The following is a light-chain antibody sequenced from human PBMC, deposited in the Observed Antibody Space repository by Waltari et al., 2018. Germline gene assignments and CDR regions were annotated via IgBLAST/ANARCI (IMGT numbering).Light chain of an antibody. Sequence: QTVVTQEPSFSVSPGGTVTLTCGLTSGSAYSSSYPSWYQQTPGQAPRPLIYSTNTRSSGVPDRFSGSILGNKAALTITGAQADDESDYYCVLYMGGGILFGGGTKLTVL. V-gene: IGLV8-61*01. CDR1: SGSAYSSSY. CDR2: STN. CDR3: VLYMGGGIL. J-gene: IGLJ3*02.